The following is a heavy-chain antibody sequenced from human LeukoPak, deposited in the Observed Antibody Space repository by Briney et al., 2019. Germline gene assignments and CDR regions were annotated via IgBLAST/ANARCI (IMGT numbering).Heavy chain of an antibody. CDR2: INPSGGST. CDR3: ARSVVSGVYYYYYYGMDV. J-gene: IGHJ6*02. V-gene: IGHV1-46*01. CDR1: GYTFTSYY. Sequence: GASVKVSCKASGYTFTSYYMHWVRQAPGQGLEWMGIINPSGGSTSYAQKFQGRVTMTRDTSTSTVYMELSSLRSDDTAVYYCARSVVSGVYYYYYYGMDVWGQGTRSPSP. D-gene: IGHD2-15*01.